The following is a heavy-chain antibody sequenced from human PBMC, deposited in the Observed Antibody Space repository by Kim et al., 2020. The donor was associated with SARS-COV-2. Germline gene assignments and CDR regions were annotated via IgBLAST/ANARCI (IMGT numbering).Heavy chain of an antibody. CDR3: VKDQGDN. J-gene: IGHJ4*02. V-gene: IGHV3-21*01. CDR1: GFTFSSYS. CDR2: ISRDSKYI. Sequence: GGSLRLSCLASGFTFSSYSMNWVRQAPGKGLEWVSSISRDSKYIYHADSVKGRFTLSRDNSKNSLFLQMNSLRADDMAIYYCVKDQGDNWGQGALVTVSS.